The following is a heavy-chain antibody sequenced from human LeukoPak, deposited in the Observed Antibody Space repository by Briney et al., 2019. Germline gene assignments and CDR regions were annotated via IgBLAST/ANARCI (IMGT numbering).Heavy chain of an antibody. D-gene: IGHD6-19*01. CDR1: GFTFSSYA. CDR3: AKGVRSGWYYFDY. Sequence: GGSLRLSCAASGFTFSSYAMNWVRQAPGKGLEWVSATSGSGGSTYYADSVKGRFTISRDNSKNTLYLQMNSLRAEDTAVYHCAKGVRSGWYYFDYWGQGTLVTVSS. CDR2: TSGSGGST. V-gene: IGHV3-23*01. J-gene: IGHJ4*02.